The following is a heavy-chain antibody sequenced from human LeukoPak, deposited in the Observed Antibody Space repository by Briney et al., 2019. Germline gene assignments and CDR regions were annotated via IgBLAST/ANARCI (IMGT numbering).Heavy chain of an antibody. CDR1: GDSIRSSSYY. J-gene: IGHJ4*02. Sequence: KRSDTLSLACSVSGDSIRSSSYYWGWIRQPPGKGLEWIGSIRSTGCTSYNPSLKSRVSISVDTSKNQFSLKVTSVTAADTAMYYCARDVGGGNSDFWGQGTLVTVSS. D-gene: IGHD2-15*01. CDR3: ARDVGGGNSDF. CDR2: IRSTGCT. V-gene: IGHV4-39*07.